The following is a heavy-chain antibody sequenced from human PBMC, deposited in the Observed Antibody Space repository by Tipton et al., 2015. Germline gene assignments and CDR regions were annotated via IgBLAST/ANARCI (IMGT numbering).Heavy chain of an antibody. J-gene: IGHJ5*02. CDR1: GASLSNYY. CDR3: AGGAYTYNWVDP. D-gene: IGHD2-2*02. Sequence: TLSLTCTVSGASLSNYYWNWIRQPPGKGLEWIGYIYSSGSTNYAPSLESRVTMSIDTSKNQFSLTLTSVNTADTAIYYCAGGAYTYNWVDPWGQGTLVTVAS. V-gene: IGHV4-59*01. CDR2: IYSSGST.